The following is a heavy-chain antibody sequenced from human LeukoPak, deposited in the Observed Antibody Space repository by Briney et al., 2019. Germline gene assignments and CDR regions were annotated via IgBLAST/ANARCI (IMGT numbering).Heavy chain of an antibody. J-gene: IGHJ6*02. CDR3: ARGGYYQRQYGMDV. V-gene: IGHV4-59*08. D-gene: IGHD3-22*01. Sequence: SETLSLTCTVSGGSISSYYWSWIRQPPGKGLEWIGYIYYSGSTNYNPSLKSRVTISVDTSKNQFSLKLSSVTAADTAVYYCARGGYYQRQYGMDVWGQGTTVTVSS. CDR1: GGSISSYY. CDR2: IYYSGST.